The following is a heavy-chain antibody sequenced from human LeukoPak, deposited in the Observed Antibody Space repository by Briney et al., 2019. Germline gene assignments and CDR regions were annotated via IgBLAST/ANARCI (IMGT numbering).Heavy chain of an antibody. CDR2: INPSGTGT. V-gene: IGHV1-46*01. Sequence: ASVKLSCKASGGTFSSYAISWVRQAPGQGLEWMGVINPSGTGTSYAQKFQGRITMSRDTSTSTVYMELSSLRSEDTAFYYCATDHSMANTAWWFDPWGQATLVTVSS. J-gene: IGHJ5*02. D-gene: IGHD5-24*01. CDR3: ATDHSMANTAWWFDP. CDR1: GGTFSSYA.